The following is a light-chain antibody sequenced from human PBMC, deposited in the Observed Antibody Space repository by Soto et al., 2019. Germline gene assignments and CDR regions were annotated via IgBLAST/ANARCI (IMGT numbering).Light chain of an antibody. V-gene: IGKV1-5*03. CDR3: QQYNTYSPT. Sequence: EIPMTQSPFTLSAFVGDIGTITFRASQSISGWLAWYQQKPGKAPHLLIYKASSLESGVPSRFSGSGSGTEFTLTISSLQPDDFATYYCQQYNTYSPTFGQGTKVDI. J-gene: IGKJ1*01. CDR2: KAS. CDR1: QSISGW.